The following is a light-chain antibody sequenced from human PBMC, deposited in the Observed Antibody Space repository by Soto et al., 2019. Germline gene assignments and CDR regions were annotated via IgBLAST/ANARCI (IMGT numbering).Light chain of an antibody. V-gene: IGLV2-14*01. CDR1: SSDVGGYNY. CDR3: SSYTASSTWV. Sequence: QSALTQPASVSGTPGQSITISCTGTSSDVGGYNYVSWYQKHPGKAPKLMISGVTNRPAGVSIRFSGSKSGNTASLTITGLQAEDEADYYCSSYTASSTWVFGGGTKLTVL. J-gene: IGLJ3*02. CDR2: GVT.